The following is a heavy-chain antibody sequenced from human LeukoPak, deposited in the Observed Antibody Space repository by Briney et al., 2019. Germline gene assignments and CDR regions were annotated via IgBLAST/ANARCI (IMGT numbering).Heavy chain of an antibody. CDR3: ARVYLYTTGWSAAYYYFMDV. J-gene: IGHJ6*03. V-gene: IGHV1-18*01. CDR1: TYISSDFG. D-gene: IGHD3-16*02. CDR2: VSGDNGQT. Sequence: GASVKVSCKASTYISSDFGISWVRLAPGGGLEWMGWVSGDNGQTNYGHKFYGRVTMTMETSTNTASMELRGLRSDDTAIYYCARVYLYTTGWSAAYYYFMDVWGKGTTVIVPS.